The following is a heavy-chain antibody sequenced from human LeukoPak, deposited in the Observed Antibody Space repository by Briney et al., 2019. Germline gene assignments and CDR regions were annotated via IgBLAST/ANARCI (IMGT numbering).Heavy chain of an antibody. V-gene: IGHV3-30*01. J-gene: IGHJ4*02. CDR1: GFTFSSYV. CDR3: ARETYYDFWSGYFHY. D-gene: IGHD3-3*01. CDR2: ISYDGSNK. Sequence: QAGGSLRLSCAASGFTFSSYVMHWVRQAPGKGLEWVAVISYDGSNKYYADSVKGRFTISRDNSKNTLYLQMNSLRAEDTAVYYCARETYYDFWSGYFHYWGQGTLVTVSS.